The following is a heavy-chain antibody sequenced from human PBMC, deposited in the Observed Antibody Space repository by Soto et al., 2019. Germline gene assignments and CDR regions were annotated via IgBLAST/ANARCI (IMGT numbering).Heavy chain of an antibody. CDR1: GFTFSSYA. J-gene: IGHJ6*02. D-gene: IGHD6-19*01. CDR3: VTSEGEYYYYYYGMDV. Sequence: GGSLRLSCAASGFTFSSYAMCWVRQAPGKGLEWVSSISVSGGSTYYADSVKGRFTISRDNSKNTLYLQMSSLRAEDTAVYYCVTSEGEYYYYYYGMDVWGQGTTVTVSS. V-gene: IGHV3-23*01. CDR2: ISVSGGST.